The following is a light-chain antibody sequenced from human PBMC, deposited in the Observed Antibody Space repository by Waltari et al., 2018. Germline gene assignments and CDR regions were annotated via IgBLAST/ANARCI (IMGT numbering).Light chain of an antibody. Sequence: QLTQSPSTLSASVGDRVTITCRASQNVNRWVAWYQQKPGKAPKLLIYKASNLETGVPSRCSGSGSGTEFTLTINSLQPDDFATYYCQQYINYWTFGQGTKVESK. CDR2: KAS. CDR1: QNVNRW. CDR3: QQYINYWT. V-gene: IGKV1-5*03. J-gene: IGKJ1*01.